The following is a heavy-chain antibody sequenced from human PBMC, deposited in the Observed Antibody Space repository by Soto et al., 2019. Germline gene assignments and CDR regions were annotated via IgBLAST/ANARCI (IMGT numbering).Heavy chain of an antibody. CDR2: IYYSGST. CDR1: GGSISSGGYY. CDR3: ARDQYCSSTSCYDDGQDCYYYGMDV. D-gene: IGHD2-2*01. Sequence: SETLSLTCTVSGGSISSGGYYWSWIRQHPGKGLEWIGYIYYSGSTYYNPSLKSRVTISVDTSKNQFSLKLSSVTAADTAVYYCARDQYCSSTSCYDDGQDCYYYGMDVWGQGTTVTVSS. J-gene: IGHJ6*02. V-gene: IGHV4-31*03.